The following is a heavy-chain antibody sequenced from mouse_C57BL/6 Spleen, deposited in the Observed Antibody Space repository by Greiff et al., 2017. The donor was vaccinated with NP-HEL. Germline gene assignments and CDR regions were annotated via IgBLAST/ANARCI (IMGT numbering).Heavy chain of an antibody. CDR3: ARHGDLLVYAMDY. CDR1: GFSLTSYG. D-gene: IGHD1-1*01. Sequence: VKLMESGPGLVAPSQSLSITCTVSGFSLTSYGVHWVRQPPGKGLEWLVVIWSDGSTTYNSALKSRLSISKDNSKSQVFLKMNSLQTDDTAMYYCARHGDLLVYAMDYWGQGTSVTVSS. J-gene: IGHJ4*01. CDR2: IWSDGST. V-gene: IGHV2-6-1*01.